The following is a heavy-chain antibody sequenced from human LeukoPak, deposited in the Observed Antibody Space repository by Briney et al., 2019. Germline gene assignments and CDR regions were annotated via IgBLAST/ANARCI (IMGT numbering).Heavy chain of an antibody. CDR1: GFTFSNYW. CDR2: INTDGSST. Sequence: GGSLRLSCAASGFTFSNYWMHWVRQAPGKGLVWVSRINTDGSSTSYVDSVKGRFTISRDNAKNSLYLQMNSLRAEDTAVYYCARGGSHSDSSGYYRGFDPWGQGTLVTVSS. D-gene: IGHD3-22*01. V-gene: IGHV3-74*01. J-gene: IGHJ5*02. CDR3: ARGGSHSDSSGYYRGFDP.